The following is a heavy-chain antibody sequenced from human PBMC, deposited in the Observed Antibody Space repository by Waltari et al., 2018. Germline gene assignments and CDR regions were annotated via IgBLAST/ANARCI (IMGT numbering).Heavy chain of an antibody. J-gene: IGHJ4*02. D-gene: IGHD3-3*01. V-gene: IGHV6-1*01. CDR3: ARTTITVFGVVVGALDN. CDR2: TYYRSKWYS. CDR1: GHRVSTTSAP. Sequence: QVQLQQSGTGLVKPSQTLSLTFSLSGHRVSTTSAPCDTIRQSPSRGLEWLGRTYYRSKWYSHYAESVKSRMTINADTSKNEFSLQLTSVSPEDTGLYFCARTTITVFGVVVGALDNWGPGTLVTVSS.